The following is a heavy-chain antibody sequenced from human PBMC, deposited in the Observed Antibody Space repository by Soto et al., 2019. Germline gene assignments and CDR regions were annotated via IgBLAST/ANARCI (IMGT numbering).Heavy chain of an antibody. CDR3: ASRSCGDYDYGLDV. CDR1: GYTFTSYS. J-gene: IGHJ6*02. CDR2: INAVNGNT. V-gene: IGHV1-3*01. Sequence: ASVKVSCKASGYTFTSYSIHWVRQAPGHRLEWMGWINAVNGNTKYSQKFQDRVTFTTDTSASTVYMELSSLRSEDTAGYYCASRSCGDYDYGLDVWGQGTTVTVSS. D-gene: IGHD2-21*01.